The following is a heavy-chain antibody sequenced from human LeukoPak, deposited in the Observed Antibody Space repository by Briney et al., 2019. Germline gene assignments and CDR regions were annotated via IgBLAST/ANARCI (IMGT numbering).Heavy chain of an antibody. CDR3: AKGGWNNWFDP. J-gene: IGHJ5*02. Sequence: GGSLRLSCAASGFTFSSDAMNWVRQAPGKGLEWVSIINTNGDHTNYADSVKGRFTISRDNSKNTLYLQMNSLRAEDTAIYYCAKGGWNNWFDPWGQGTLVTVSA. CDR2: INTNGDHT. D-gene: IGHD6-19*01. CDR1: GFTFSSDA. V-gene: IGHV3-23*01.